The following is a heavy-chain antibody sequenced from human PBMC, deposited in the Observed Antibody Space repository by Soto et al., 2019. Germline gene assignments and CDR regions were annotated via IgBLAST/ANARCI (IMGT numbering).Heavy chain of an antibody. CDR3: ARRPRYLCVFDL. CDR1: GGTFSSYS. V-gene: IGHV1-69*13. D-gene: IGHD3-10*02. Sequence: SVKVSCKAAGGTFSSYSISWVRQAPGQGLEWMGGIIPIFGTANYAQKFRGRVTITADESTSPAYMELSSLRSEDTAVYYFARRPRYLCVFDLSGQGFLVTGSS. CDR2: IIPIFGTA. J-gene: IGHJ4*01.